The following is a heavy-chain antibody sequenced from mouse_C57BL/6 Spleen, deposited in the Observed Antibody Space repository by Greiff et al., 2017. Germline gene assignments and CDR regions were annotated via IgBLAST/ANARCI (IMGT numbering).Heavy chain of an antibody. V-gene: IGHV2-9-1*01. CDR2: IWTGGGT. Sequence: QVQLQQSGPGLVAPSQSLSITRTVSGFSLTSYAISWVRQPPGKGLEWLGVIWTGGGTNYNSALKSRLSISKDNSKSQVFLKMNSLQTDDTARYYCARGYDYDVAWFAYWGQGTLVTVSA. CDR1: GFSLTSYA. CDR3: ARGYDYDVAWFAY. D-gene: IGHD2-4*01. J-gene: IGHJ3*01.